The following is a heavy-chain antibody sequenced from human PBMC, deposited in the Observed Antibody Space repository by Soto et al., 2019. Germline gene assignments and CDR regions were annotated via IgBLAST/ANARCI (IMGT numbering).Heavy chain of an antibody. J-gene: IGHJ4*02. CDR3: SRIAVSGPIPGFDY. V-gene: IGHV4-39*01. Sequence: SETLSLTCTDSGGSISNSSYLWGWIRQPPGKGLQWIGSVSYSGSTYYNPSLKSRVTISVDTSKTQSSLRLSSVTAADTAVYYCSRIAVSGPIPGFDYWGQGALVTVSS. D-gene: IGHD6-19*01. CDR1: GGSISNSSYL. CDR2: VSYSGST.